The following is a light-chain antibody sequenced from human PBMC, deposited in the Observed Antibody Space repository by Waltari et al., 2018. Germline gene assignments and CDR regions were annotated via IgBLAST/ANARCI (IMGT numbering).Light chain of an antibody. J-gene: IGLJ1*01. V-gene: IGLV2-14*01. CDR3: SSYTSSSTLYV. CDR1: SSDVGVYNY. CDR2: DVS. Sequence: QSALTQPASVSGSPGQSIIISCTGTSSDVGVYNYVSWYQQPPGKAPKLLIYDVSKRPPGVSTRFSGSKSGTTASLTISGLQAEDEADYYCSSYTSSSTLYVFGTGTKVTVL.